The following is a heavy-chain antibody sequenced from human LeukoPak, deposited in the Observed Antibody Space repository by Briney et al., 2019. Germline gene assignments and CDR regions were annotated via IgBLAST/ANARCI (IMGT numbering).Heavy chain of an antibody. J-gene: IGHJ5*02. CDR3: ARDTRLWGPDP. CDR2: IYYSGST. D-gene: IGHD7-27*01. V-gene: IGHV4-39*07. Sequence: PSETLSLTCTVSGGSISSSSYYWGWIRQPPGKGLEWIGSIYYSGSTYYNPSLKSRVTISVDTSKNQFSLKLSSVTAADTAVYYCARDTRLWGPDPWGQGTLVTVSS. CDR1: GGSISSSSYY.